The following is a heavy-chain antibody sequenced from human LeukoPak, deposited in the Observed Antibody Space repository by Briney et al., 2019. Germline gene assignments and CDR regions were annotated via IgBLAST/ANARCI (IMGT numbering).Heavy chain of an antibody. D-gene: IGHD6-19*01. Sequence: PGGSLRLSCEASGFTFSSHWMSWVRQAPGKGLEWVAIIKQDGSEKDYVDSVTGRFTISRDNAKNSLYLQMNSLRDEDTAVYYCVRDTSACRYGMDVWGQGTTVTVSS. V-gene: IGHV3-7*01. CDR2: IKQDGSEK. CDR3: VRDTSACRYGMDV. CDR1: GFTFSSHW. J-gene: IGHJ6*02.